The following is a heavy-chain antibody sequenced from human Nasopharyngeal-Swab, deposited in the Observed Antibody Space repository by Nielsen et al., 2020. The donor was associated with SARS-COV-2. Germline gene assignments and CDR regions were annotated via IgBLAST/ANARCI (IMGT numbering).Heavy chain of an antibody. D-gene: IGHD3-22*01. CDR3: AREIRSSGRAGVFNS. Sequence: GESLKISCAASGFTFSSSPMHWVRQAPGKGSEWVAVISPDGSGQAYGDSVKGRFTISRDNSRNTLSLQMDSLRVDDTALYYCAREIRSSGRAGVFNSWGQGTLVTVSS. V-gene: IGHV3-30*04. CDR1: GFTFSSSP. CDR2: ISPDGSGQ. J-gene: IGHJ5*02.